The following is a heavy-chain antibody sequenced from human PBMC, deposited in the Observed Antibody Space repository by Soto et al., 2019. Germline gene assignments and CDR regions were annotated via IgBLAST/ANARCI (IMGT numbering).Heavy chain of an antibody. CDR1: GGSVTRIIS. D-gene: IGHD2-21*02. CDR3: AGDGGVTALGDYDYGLDV. J-gene: IGHJ6*01. V-gene: IGHV4-4*02. CDR2: IRLSGTT. Sequence: VQLQESCPGLVKPSGTLSLTCAVSGGSVTRIISWTWVRHSPGKALEWIGEIRLSGTTNYKPSPRRPVSITVVESKNDFSLNLASVTAADTAVYYCAGDGGVTALGDYDYGLDVWGQGRTVCVSS.